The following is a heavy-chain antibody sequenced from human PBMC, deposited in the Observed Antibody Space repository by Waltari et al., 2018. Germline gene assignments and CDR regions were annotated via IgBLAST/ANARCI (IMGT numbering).Heavy chain of an antibody. Sequence: QVQLQESGPGLVKPSQTLSLTCTVSGGSISSGDYYWSWIRQPPGKGLEGSGYIYYSGSTYYNPSLKSRVTISVDTSKNQFSLKLSSVTAADTAVYYCARFLDDYGDYGGGYYFDYWGQGTLVTVSS. V-gene: IGHV4-30-4*08. D-gene: IGHD4-17*01. CDR1: GGSISSGDYY. J-gene: IGHJ4*02. CDR2: IYYSGST. CDR3: ARFLDDYGDYGGGYYFDY.